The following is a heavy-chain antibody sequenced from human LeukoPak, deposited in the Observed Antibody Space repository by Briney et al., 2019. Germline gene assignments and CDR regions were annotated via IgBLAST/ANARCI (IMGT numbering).Heavy chain of an antibody. J-gene: IGHJ4*02. CDR3: ATGASKVTTDFANY. D-gene: IGHD4-17*01. Sequence: GASLKISSKGSGYSFANYWISSVSQMPGKGLEWMGRIDPSDSYTKYSPSFEGHVTISVDKSISTAFLQCNSLKASDSAMYYCATGASKVTTDFANYWGQGTQVAVSS. CDR2: IDPSDSYT. CDR1: GYSFANYW. V-gene: IGHV5-10-1*01.